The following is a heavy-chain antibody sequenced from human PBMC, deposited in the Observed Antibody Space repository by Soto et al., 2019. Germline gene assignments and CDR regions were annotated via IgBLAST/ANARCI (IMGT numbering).Heavy chain of an antibody. Sequence: ASVKVSCKASGYTFTGYYMHWVRQAPGQGLEWMGRINPNSGGTNYAQKFQGWVTMTRDTSISIAYMELSRLRSDDTAVYYCARGRDSSGYYYRSYYYYGMDVWGQGTTVTVSS. CDR2: INPNSGGT. V-gene: IGHV1-2*04. CDR3: ARGRDSSGYYYRSYYYYGMDV. D-gene: IGHD3-22*01. CDR1: GYTFTGYY. J-gene: IGHJ6*02.